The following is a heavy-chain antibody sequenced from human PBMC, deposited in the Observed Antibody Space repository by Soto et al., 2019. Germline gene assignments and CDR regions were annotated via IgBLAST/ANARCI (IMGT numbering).Heavy chain of an antibody. CDR1: GASISNYY. Sequence: PSETLSLTCTVSGASISNYYLTWIRQPPGKGLEWIGYTHYSGSTDYNAYLRRRVTISVEMSKNQVSLKLNYVTAADTAVYYCARDNSDYVYDYWGHGILGIVSS. CDR3: ARDNSDYVYDY. J-gene: IGHJ4*01. V-gene: IGHV4-59*01. D-gene: IGHD4-4*01. CDR2: THYSGST.